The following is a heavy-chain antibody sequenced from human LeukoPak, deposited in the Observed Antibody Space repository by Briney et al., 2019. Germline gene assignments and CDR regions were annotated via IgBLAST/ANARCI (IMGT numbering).Heavy chain of an antibody. CDR2: INHSGST. V-gene: IGHV4-34*01. D-gene: IGHD5-18*01. CDR1: GGSFSGYY. CDR3: ARGDRYSYGLY. Sequence: SETLSLTCAVYGGSFSGYYWSWIRQPPGKGLEWIGEINHSGSTNYNPSLKSRVTISVDTSKNQFSLKLSSVTAADTAVYYCARGDRYSYGLYWGQGTLVTVSS. J-gene: IGHJ4*02.